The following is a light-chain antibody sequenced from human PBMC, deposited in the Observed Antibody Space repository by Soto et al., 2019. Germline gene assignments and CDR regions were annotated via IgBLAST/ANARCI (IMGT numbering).Light chain of an antibody. V-gene: IGKV1-39*01. CDR2: GAS. CDR3: QQIYAAPVT. J-gene: IGKJ1*01. Sequence: DIQMTQSPSSLSASVGDRVTITCRASQSIHSCLNWYQQKPGKAPKLLIYGASNLQSGVPSGFSGSESGTDFILTISSLQPEDFATYYCQQIYAAPVTFGQGTKVEIK. CDR1: QSIHSC.